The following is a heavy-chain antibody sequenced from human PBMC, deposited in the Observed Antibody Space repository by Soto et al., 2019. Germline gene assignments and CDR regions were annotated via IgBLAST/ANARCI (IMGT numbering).Heavy chain of an antibody. CDR3: ARDTYEYYFDY. J-gene: IGHJ4*02. D-gene: IGHD2-8*01. CDR1: GGSIISYY. V-gene: IGHV4-59*01. Sequence: SETLSLTCTFSGGSIISYYWSWIRQPPGKGLEWIGYIYYSGSTNYNPSLKSRVTISVDTSKNQFSLKLSSVTAADTAVYYCARDTYEYYFDYWGQGTLVTAPQ. CDR2: IYYSGST.